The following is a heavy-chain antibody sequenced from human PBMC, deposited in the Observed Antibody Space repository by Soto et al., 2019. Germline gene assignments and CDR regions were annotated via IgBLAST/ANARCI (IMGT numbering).Heavy chain of an antibody. D-gene: IGHD5-18*01. CDR2: IYSSGSI. Sequence: SETLSLTCTVSGGSISSYSWGWIRQPARKGLEWIGLIYSSGSINYNPSLKSRVTMSVDPSKNQFSMKLSSVRAEDTAAYCCAKGSAYSFFFEPWGQGTLVTVSS. CDR3: AKGSAYSFFFEP. V-gene: IGHV4-4*07. CDR1: GGSISSYS. J-gene: IGHJ4*01.